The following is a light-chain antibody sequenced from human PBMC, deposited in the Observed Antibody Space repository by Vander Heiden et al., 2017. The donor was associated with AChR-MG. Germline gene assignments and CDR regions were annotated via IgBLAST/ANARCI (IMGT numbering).Light chain of an antibody. CDR1: GSDVGGYNY. V-gene: IGLV2-11*01. CDR3: CSYAGTYTLV. J-gene: IGLJ3*02. CDR2: DVT. Sequence: QSALTQPRSVSESPGQSVTISCTGTGSDVGGYNYVSWYQQHPGKAPKLTIYDVTKRPSGVPDRFSGSKSGNTASLTISGLQAEDEADYFCCSYAGTYTLVFGGGTKLTGL.